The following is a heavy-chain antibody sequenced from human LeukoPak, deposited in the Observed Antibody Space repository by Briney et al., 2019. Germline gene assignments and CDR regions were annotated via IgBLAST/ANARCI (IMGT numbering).Heavy chain of an antibody. CDR1: GFTFSSYG. CDR2: ISYDGSNK. J-gene: IGHJ4*02. Sequence: GGSLRLSCAASGFTFSSYGMHWVRQAPGKGLEWVAVISYDGSNKYYADSVKGRFTISRDNSKNTLYLQMNSLRAEDTAVYYCAKGAGSYSGTPYDYWGQGTLVTVSS. V-gene: IGHV3-30*18. D-gene: IGHD1-26*01. CDR3: AKGAGSYSGTPYDY.